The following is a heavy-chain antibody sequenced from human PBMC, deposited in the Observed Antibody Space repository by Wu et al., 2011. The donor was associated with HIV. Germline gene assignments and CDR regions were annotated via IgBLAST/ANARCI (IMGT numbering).Heavy chain of an antibody. Sequence: QVQLVQSGAEVKKPGASVKVSCKVSGYRLSELSIHWVRQTPRKGLEWMGGIDPRDGETLNTRKFLGRLTMTKDTSTGTAYMDLSTLTSDDTGIYFXARGMGPTAAMENYFDSWGQGTLVTVS. CDR3: ARGMGPTAAMENYFDS. CDR1: GYRLSELS. D-gene: IGHD2-2*01. CDR2: IDPRDGET. J-gene: IGHJ4*02. V-gene: IGHV1-24*01.